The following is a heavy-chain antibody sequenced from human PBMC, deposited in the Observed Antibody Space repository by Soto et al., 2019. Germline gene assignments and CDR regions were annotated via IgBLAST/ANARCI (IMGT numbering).Heavy chain of an antibody. CDR2: IYYSGST. D-gene: IGHD5-18*01. V-gene: IGHV4-59*08. Sequence: QVQLQESGTGLVKPSETLSLTCTVSGGSISSYYWSWIRQPPGKGLERIGYIYYSGSTKYNPSLNSRVTLSEDTDKNQFSLKLSSVTAADTAAYYSARRYGSCFDYWGQGTLVTVSS. CDR1: GGSISSYY. J-gene: IGHJ4*02. CDR3: ARRYGSCFDY.